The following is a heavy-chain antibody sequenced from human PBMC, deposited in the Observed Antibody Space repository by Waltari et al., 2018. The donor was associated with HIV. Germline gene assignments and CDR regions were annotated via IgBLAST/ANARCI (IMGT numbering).Heavy chain of an antibody. D-gene: IGHD2-8*01. CDR3: AREGFFSDDYTDGNSVYQYFDL. CDR2: INTNTGRP. J-gene: IGHJ4*02. V-gene: IGHV7-4-1*02. Sequence: QVQLVQSGSALRKHGASVTVSRKALGYTFTNKAINWLRPVIGPGFEWVGWINTNTGRPTYAQAFTGRFVFSLDTSDSTAYLHINYLQTDDTAIYYCAREGFFSDDYTDGNSVYQYFDLWGQGTLVTVSS. CDR1: GYTFTNKA.